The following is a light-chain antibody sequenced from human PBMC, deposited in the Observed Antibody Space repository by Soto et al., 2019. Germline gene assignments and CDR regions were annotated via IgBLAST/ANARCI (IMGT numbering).Light chain of an antibody. CDR3: QQSYSTPYT. Sequence: DVQMTQSPSSLSASIGDRVTISCRASQNVATYLNWYQQKPGKAPKLLIYLASTFHSGVPSRFSGSGSGTDFTLTISSLQPEDVAEYFCQQSYSTPYTFGRGTKLEI. CDR1: QNVATY. V-gene: IGKV1-39*01. CDR2: LAS. J-gene: IGKJ2*01.